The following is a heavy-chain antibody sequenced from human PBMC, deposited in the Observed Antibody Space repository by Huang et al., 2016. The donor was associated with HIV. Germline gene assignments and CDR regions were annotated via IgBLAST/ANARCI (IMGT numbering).Heavy chain of an antibody. D-gene: IGHD6-19*01. CDR3: ARLTSGWYQDY. Sequence: QVQLVQSGPEVKKPGASVKVSCQTSGYIFSNYDINWVRQAPGQGLQWMVWRNPNRCKTAYGQNFQGRVTRTRSTSTGAAYMVLNSLTSQDTAVYYCARLTSGWYQDYWGQGTLVTVSS. CDR1: GYIFSNYD. V-gene: IGHV1-8*01. CDR2: RNPNRCKT. J-gene: IGHJ4*02.